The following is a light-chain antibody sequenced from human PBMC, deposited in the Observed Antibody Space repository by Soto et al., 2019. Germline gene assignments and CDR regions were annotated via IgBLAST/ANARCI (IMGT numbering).Light chain of an antibody. CDR1: QSVSSSY. V-gene: IGKV3-20*01. CDR3: QQYGSSPHT. J-gene: IGKJ1*01. Sequence: EIVLTQSPGTLSLSPGERATLSCRASQSVSSSYLAWYQQKPGQAPRLLIYGASSRATGIPDRFSGSGPGTDFTLTISRLEPEDFAVHYCQQYGSSPHTFGQGTKVDIK. CDR2: GAS.